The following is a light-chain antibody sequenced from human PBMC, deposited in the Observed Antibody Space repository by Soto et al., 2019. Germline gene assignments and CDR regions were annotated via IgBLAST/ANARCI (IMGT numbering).Light chain of an antibody. V-gene: IGKV3-20*01. CDR3: QQYDCSPCT. CDR1: QSVSSNY. J-gene: IGKJ1*01. Sequence: DIVLTQSPGTLSLSPGERATLSCRASQSVSSNYLAWYQQKPGQAPRLLIYGASSPASGIPDRFSGSGSGTDFTLTISRLEPEDFAVYYCQQYDCSPCTFGQGTKVEIK. CDR2: GAS.